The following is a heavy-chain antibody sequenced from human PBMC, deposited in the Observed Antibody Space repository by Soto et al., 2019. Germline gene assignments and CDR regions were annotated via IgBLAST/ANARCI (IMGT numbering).Heavy chain of an antibody. Sequence: GGSLRLSCVASGFSFSGFAMQWVRQAPGKGLEWVAVTSYDGSSEKYADSVKGQFTISRDNSKNTMYLQMNSLRAEDTAVYYCVRDPSSVTTRRLDYWGQGTLVTVSS. CDR1: GFSFSGFA. CDR2: TSYDGSSE. D-gene: IGHD1-1*01. CDR3: VRDPSSVTTRRLDY. V-gene: IGHV3-30-3*01. J-gene: IGHJ4*02.